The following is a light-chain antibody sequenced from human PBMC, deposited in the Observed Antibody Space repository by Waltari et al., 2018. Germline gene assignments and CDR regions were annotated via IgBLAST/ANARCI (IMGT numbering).Light chain of an antibody. CDR1: QDISTY. J-gene: IGKJ4*01. Sequence: DILLTQSPSFLSASVGDSVTITCRASQDISTYLAWYQQKPGKAPKFLISEASTLQSGVPSRFSGSGSGTEFTLTISSLQPEDFATYSCQQLKSYPLTFGGGTKVEIK. CDR2: EAS. CDR3: QQLKSYPLT. V-gene: IGKV1-9*01.